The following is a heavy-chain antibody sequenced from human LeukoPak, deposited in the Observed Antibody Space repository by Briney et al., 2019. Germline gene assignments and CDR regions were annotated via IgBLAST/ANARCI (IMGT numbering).Heavy chain of an antibody. CDR1: GFTFGHYA. J-gene: IGHJ6*04. CDR2: IRSKAYGGTT. V-gene: IGHV3-49*04. Sequence: GGSLRLSCTASGFTFGHYAMSWVRQAPGKGLEWVGFIRSKAYGGTTEYAASVKGRFTISRDDSKSIAYLQMNSLKTEDTAVYNCTVRYFDWLSLYYYGMDVWGKGTTVTVSS. D-gene: IGHD3-9*01. CDR3: TVRYFDWLSLYYYGMDV.